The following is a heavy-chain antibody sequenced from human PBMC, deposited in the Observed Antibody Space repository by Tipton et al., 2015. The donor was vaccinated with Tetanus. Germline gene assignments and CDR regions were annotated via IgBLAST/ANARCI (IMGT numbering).Heavy chain of an antibody. J-gene: IGHJ4*02. CDR3: ARDPHTIRTGNHRGFDY. D-gene: IGHD3-10*01. CDR2: ISSSGATI. V-gene: IGHV3-11*01. CDR1: GFTLSDYY. Sequence: SLRLSCAASGFTLSDYYMSWIRQAPGKGLEWLSYISSSGATINYADSVKGRFTLSRDTAKNSLYLLMDSLRADDTAVYYCARDPHTIRTGNHRGFDYWGQGTKVTVSS.